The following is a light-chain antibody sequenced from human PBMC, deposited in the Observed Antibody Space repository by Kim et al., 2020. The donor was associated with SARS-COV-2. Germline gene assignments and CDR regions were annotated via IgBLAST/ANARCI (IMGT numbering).Light chain of an antibody. CDR2: GGS. CDR1: QSISSAL. V-gene: IGKV3-20*01. Sequence: SPWDRATLTCRASQSISSALLAWYQQRPGQAPRLLMSGGSIRCTGIPDRFSGSGSGTDFTLTMSRRETDDFAVYYCQQYGTTPLTVGGGTKVDIK. CDR3: QQYGTTPLT. J-gene: IGKJ4*01.